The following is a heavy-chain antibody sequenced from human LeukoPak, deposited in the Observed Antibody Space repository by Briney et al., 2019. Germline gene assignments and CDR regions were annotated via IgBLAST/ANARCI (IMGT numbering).Heavy chain of an antibody. V-gene: IGHV3-7*01. Sequence: TGGSLRLSCAASGFTFSSYWMSWVRQAPGKGLGWVANIKQDGSEKYYVDSVKGRFTISRDNAKNSLYLQMNSLRAEDTAVYYCARGDYDYVWGSYRFPNWFDPWGQGTLVTVSS. CDR1: GFTFSSYW. CDR3: ARGDYDYVWGSYRFPNWFDP. J-gene: IGHJ5*02. CDR2: IKQDGSEK. D-gene: IGHD3-16*02.